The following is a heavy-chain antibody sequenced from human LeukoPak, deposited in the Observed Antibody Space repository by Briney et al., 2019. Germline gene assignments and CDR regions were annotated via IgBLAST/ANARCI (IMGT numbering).Heavy chain of an antibody. CDR2: IKQDGSEK. CDR3: ARGITSWFDP. V-gene: IGHV3-7*01. CDR1: GFTFDDYA. D-gene: IGHD3-10*01. Sequence: PGGSLRLSCAASGFTFDDYAMHWVRQAPGKGLEWVANIKQDGSEKYYVDSVKGRFTISRDNAKNSLYLQMNSLRAEDTAVYYCARGITSWFDPWGQGTLVTVSS. J-gene: IGHJ5*02.